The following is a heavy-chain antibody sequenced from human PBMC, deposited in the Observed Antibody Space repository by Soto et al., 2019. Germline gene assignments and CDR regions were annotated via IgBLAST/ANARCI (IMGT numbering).Heavy chain of an antibody. CDR1: GGSFTGNY. CDR3: ATDSDTSYFGMDG. V-gene: IGHV4-34*01. CDR2: VNDSGST. J-gene: IGHJ6*02. Sequence: SETLSLTCSGYGGSFTGNYRSWLRQPPGKGLEWIGEVNDSGSTNFNPSLKSRVTISVDTSKKQFTLKLTSVTAADTAVYYCATDSDTSYFGMDGWGHGTTVTVSS. D-gene: IGHD1-26*01.